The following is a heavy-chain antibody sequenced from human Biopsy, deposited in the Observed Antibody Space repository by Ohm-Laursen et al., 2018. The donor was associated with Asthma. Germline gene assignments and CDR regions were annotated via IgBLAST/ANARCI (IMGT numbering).Heavy chain of an antibody. CDR1: GFAVSRDY. Sequence: SLRLSCTASGFAVSRDYMFWVRQAPGKGLEWAPVIYSGGTSHTADSVRGRFTISRDYSKNTLYLQVHSLRAEDTAVYYCARGDSSNWSHYYFDYWGQGTLVTVSS. CDR2: IYSGGTS. D-gene: IGHD3-22*01. V-gene: IGHV3-53*01. CDR3: ARGDSSNWSHYYFDY. J-gene: IGHJ4*02.